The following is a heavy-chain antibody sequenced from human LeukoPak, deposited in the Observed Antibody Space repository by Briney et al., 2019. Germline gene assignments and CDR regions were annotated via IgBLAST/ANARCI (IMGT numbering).Heavy chain of an antibody. J-gene: IGHJ2*01. CDR2: IYYSGST. D-gene: IGHD6-13*01. Sequence: SETLSLTCSVSGGSISSHYWSWTRQPPGKGLEWIGYIYYSGSTNHNPALKSRVTISVDTSKNQFSLKLSSVTAADTAVYYCARVYYSSSYDYWYFDLWGRGTLVTVSS. CDR3: ARVYYSSSYDYWYFDL. CDR1: GGSISSHY. V-gene: IGHV4-59*11.